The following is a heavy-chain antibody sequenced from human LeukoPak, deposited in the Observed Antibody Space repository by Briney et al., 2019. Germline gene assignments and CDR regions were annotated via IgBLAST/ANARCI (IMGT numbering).Heavy chain of an antibody. D-gene: IGHD2-8*01. Sequence: SETLSLTCTVSGASISSYYWSWIRQPAGKGLEWIGRIYASGSTNFNPSLKTRVTMSVDTSKNQFSLRLKSVTAADTALYCCARSRFESNVPFFDFWGQGILVTVSS. CDR1: GASISSYY. V-gene: IGHV4-4*07. CDR2: IYASGST. CDR3: ARSRFESNVPFFDF. J-gene: IGHJ4*02.